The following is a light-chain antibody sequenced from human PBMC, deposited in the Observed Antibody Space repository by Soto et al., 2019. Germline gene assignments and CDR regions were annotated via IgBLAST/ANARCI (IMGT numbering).Light chain of an antibody. CDR2: DVS. Sequence: QSALTQPASVSGSPGQSITISCTGTSSDVGGYNYVSWYQQHPGKAPKLMIYDVSNRPSGVSNRFSGSKSGNTASLNISGLKAEDEADYYCSSYTSSSTKVFGTGTKLTVL. J-gene: IGLJ1*01. CDR1: SSDVGGYNY. CDR3: SSYTSSSTKV. V-gene: IGLV2-14*01.